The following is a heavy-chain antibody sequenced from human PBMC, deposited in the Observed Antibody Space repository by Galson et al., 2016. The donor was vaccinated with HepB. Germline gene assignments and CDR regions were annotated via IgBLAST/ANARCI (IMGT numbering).Heavy chain of an antibody. Sequence: SVKVSCKASGGTFSSYSVSWVRQAPGQGLEWMGGIFPMFGTANYTQKFQGRVTITADESTSTAFMELSNLRAEDTAVYHCARGWEMATTINFDLWGRGTLVTVSS. J-gene: IGHJ2*01. V-gene: IGHV1-69*13. CDR2: IFPMFGTA. D-gene: IGHD5-24*01. CDR1: GGTFSSYS. CDR3: ARGWEMATTINFDL.